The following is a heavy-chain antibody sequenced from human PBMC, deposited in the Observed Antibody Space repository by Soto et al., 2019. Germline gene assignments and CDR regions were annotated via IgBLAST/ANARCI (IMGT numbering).Heavy chain of an antibody. CDR3: ARETSYGQSATIVGEF. Sequence: EVQLVESGGGLVQPGGSLKLSCVGSGFGFNEYEINWVRQAPGKGLEWIAYINSGGSLIYYAASVKGRFTISRDNYKDSVYLQMNSLRADDTALYYCARETSYGQSATIVGEFWGQGTLVTVSS. J-gene: IGHJ4*02. CDR1: GFGFNEYE. CDR2: INSGGSLI. D-gene: IGHD3-10*01. V-gene: IGHV3-48*03.